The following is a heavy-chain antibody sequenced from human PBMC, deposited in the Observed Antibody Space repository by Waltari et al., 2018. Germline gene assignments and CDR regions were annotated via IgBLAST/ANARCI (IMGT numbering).Heavy chain of an antibody. V-gene: IGHV1-69*05. CDR2: IIPMFITA. CDR1: GGIFSTYT. Sequence: QVQLVQSGAEVEKPGSSVKVSCKASGGIFSTYTISWVRQAPGQGLEWMGGIIPMFITANYAQKFQGRVTITTDESTRTVYMQLSSLRSEDTAVYYCARGGSPLYYGMDVWGQGTTVTVSS. CDR3: ARGGSPLYYGMDV. J-gene: IGHJ6*02. D-gene: IGHD3-16*01.